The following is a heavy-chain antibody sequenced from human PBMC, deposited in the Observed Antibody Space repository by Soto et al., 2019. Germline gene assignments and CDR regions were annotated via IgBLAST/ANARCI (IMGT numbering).Heavy chain of an antibody. V-gene: IGHV5-10-1*01. J-gene: IGHJ5*02. D-gene: IGHD2-2*02. CDR2: SDPSDSYT. Sequence: GESLKISCKGSGYSFTSYWISWVRQMPGKGLEWMGRSDPSDSYTNYSPSFQGHVTISADKSISTAYLQWSSLKASDTAMYYCARQYCSSTSSYTDWFDHWGQRTLVTVSS. CDR1: GYSFTSYW. CDR3: ARQYCSSTSSYTDWFDH.